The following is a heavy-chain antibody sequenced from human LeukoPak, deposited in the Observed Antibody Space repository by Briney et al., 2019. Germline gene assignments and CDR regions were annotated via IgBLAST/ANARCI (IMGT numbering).Heavy chain of an antibody. J-gene: IGHJ6*03. CDR2: MNPNRGNK. V-gene: IGHV1-8*01. Sequence: ASVKVSCKASGYTFTNFDINWVRQATGQGLEWMGWMNPNRGNKGYAQKFQGRVTMTMNTSITTAYMELSSLRSEDTAVYYCARGPQWRGDSYYMDVWGRGTTVTVSS. D-gene: IGHD6-19*01. CDR1: GYTFTNFD. CDR3: ARGPQWRGDSYYMDV.